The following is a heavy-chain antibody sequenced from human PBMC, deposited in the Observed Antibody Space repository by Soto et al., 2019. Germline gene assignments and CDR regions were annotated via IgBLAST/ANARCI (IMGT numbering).Heavy chain of an antibody. CDR2: LNPGNGNT. D-gene: IGHD2-21*01. CDR3: ARDQGIPYCGGDCYSAWYFDL. Sequence: QVQLVQSGAEVKEPGASVKVSCRASGYTFTNYAIHWVRQAPGQRLEWMGWLNPGNGNTKYPQNFQGRVTITSETCASTDYMFLSSLRAEDTAVYYCARDQGIPYCGGDCYSAWYFDLWGRGTLVTVSS. V-gene: IGHV1-3*01. CDR1: GYTFTNYA. J-gene: IGHJ2*01.